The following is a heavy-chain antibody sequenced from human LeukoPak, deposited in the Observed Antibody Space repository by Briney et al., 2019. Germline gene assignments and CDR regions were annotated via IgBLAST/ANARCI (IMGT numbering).Heavy chain of an antibody. D-gene: IGHD2-2*01. J-gene: IGHJ4*02. CDR3: ARDLEEYCSSTSCYGRFDY. V-gene: IGHV1-18*01. Sequence: GASVTVSCKASGYTFTSYGISWVRQAPGQGLEWMGWISAYNGNTNYAQKLQGRVTMTTDTSTSTAYMELRSLRSDDTAVYYCARDLEEYCSSTSCYGRFDYWGQGTLVTVSS. CDR1: GYTFTSYG. CDR2: ISAYNGNT.